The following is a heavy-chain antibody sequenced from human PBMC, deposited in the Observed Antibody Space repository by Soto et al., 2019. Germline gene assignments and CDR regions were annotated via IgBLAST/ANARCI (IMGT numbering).Heavy chain of an antibody. J-gene: IGHJ3*02. V-gene: IGHV1-18*01. CDR1: GYPFTSYG. CDR2: ISAYNGKR. CDR3: ARGRIVASIHDAFEI. Sequence: QGQLLQPGDEVKTAGASVRVSCRASGYPFTSYGISWVRQAPGQGLEWVAWISAYNGKRDTAQKFQDRVTMTLDTSTDTAHMDLGDLTSADTAVYYCARGRIVASIHDAFEIWGQGTKVTVSS. D-gene: IGHD5-12*01.